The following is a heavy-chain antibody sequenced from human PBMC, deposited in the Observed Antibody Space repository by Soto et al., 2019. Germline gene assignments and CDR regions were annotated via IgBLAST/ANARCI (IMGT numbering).Heavy chain of an antibody. CDR1: GGTFNTYG. V-gene: IGHV1-69*10. CDR2: IVPVFKIT. Sequence: SVKVSCKXLGGTFNTYGITWMRQAPGQGLEWVGGIVPVFKITTYAQKLQGRLTITADRATNTAYMELDSLTAEDTAVYFCARGRLFDPWGQGTLVTVSP. J-gene: IGHJ5*02. CDR3: ARGRLFDP. D-gene: IGHD5-12*01.